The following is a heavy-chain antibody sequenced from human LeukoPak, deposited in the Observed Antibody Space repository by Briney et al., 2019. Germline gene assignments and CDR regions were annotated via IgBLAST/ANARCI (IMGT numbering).Heavy chain of an antibody. J-gene: IGHJ5*02. CDR2: IYPGDSDT. Sequence: GESLKISCKGSGYSFTSYWIGWVRQMPGKGLEWMGIIYPGDSDTRYSPSFQGQVTISADRSISTAYLQWSSLKASDTAMYYCARPVYYGSGSYSQGGWFDPWGQGTLVTVSS. CDR1: GYSFTSYW. V-gene: IGHV5-51*01. D-gene: IGHD3-10*01. CDR3: ARPVYYGSGSYSQGGWFDP.